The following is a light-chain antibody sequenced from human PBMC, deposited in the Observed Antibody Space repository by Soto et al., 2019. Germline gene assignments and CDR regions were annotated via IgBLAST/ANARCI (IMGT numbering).Light chain of an antibody. V-gene: IGLV1-44*01. J-gene: IGLJ2*01. CDR3: AAWDDSLYGRV. CDR2: TTN. CDR1: SSNIGSNP. Sequence: QSVLTQPPSASGTPGQRVTISCSGSSSNIGSNPVNWYQQLPGTAPKLLIYTTNQRPSGVPDRFSGSKSGTSASLAISGLQSEDEADYYCAAWDDSLYGRVFVGGTPLTVL.